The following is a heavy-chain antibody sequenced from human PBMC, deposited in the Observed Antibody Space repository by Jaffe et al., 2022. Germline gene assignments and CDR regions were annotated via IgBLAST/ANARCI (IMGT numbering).Heavy chain of an antibody. CDR2: IYYSGST. Sequence: QLQLQESGPGLVKPSETLSLTCTVSGGSISSSSYYWGWIRQPPGKGLEWIGSIYYSGSTYYNPSLKSRVTISVDTSKNQFSLKLSSVTAADTAVYYCARHYGDYALGYYFDYWGQGTLVTVSS. J-gene: IGHJ4*02. CDR3: ARHYGDYALGYYFDY. V-gene: IGHV4-39*01. D-gene: IGHD4-17*01. CDR1: GGSISSSSYY.